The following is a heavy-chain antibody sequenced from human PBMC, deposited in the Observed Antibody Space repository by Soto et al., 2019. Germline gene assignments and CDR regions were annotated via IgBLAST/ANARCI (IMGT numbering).Heavy chain of an antibody. V-gene: IGHV1-18*01. CDR1: GYTFTTYG. Sequence: ASVKVSCKASGYTFTTYGISWVRQAPGQGLEWMGWISAYSGSTKFAQKLQGRVTMTTDTSTTTAYMELRSLTSDDTAVYYCARDFTKSSSWPYYFDDWGQGTLVTVSS. CDR2: ISAYSGST. CDR3: ARDFTKSSSWPYYFDD. D-gene: IGHD6-13*01. J-gene: IGHJ4*02.